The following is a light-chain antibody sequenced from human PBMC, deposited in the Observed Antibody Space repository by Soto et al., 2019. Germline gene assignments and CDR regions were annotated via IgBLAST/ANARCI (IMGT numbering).Light chain of an antibody. CDR1: QSVSSY. J-gene: IGKJ2*01. CDR2: DAS. CDR3: QQRSNWLYT. V-gene: IGKV3-11*01. Sequence: EIVVTQSPATLSLSPGERATLSCRASQSVSSYLAWYQQKPGQAPRLLIYDASNRATGIPARFSGSGSGTDFTLTISSLEPEDFAVYYCQQRSNWLYTFGQGTKVDIK.